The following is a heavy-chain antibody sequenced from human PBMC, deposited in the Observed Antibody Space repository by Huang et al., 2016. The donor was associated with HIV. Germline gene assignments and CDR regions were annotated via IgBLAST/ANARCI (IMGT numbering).Heavy chain of an antibody. CDR1: GFPFSAYG. CDR2: ISYDGNND. Sequence: QVRLVESGGGVVQPGASLTLSCSASGFPFSAYGMGWVRQAPGKGLEWVSFISYDGNNDYLRGSVKGRVTISRDNSNNTLYLRMNSLRPEDTAVYYCVKERGSSRARSSFDFWGQGTSVIVSS. D-gene: IGHD6-13*01. V-gene: IGHV3-30*02. CDR3: VKERGSSRARSSFDF. J-gene: IGHJ3*01.